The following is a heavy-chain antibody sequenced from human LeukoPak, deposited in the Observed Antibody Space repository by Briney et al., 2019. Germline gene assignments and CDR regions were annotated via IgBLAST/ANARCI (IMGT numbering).Heavy chain of an antibody. CDR3: ARGIAVAGTSIQFDY. Sequence: ASVKVSCKASGYTFTSYGISWVRQTPGQGLEWMGWISTYNRNKNYAQNLQGRVTMTTDTSTSTAYMELRSLRSDDTAVYYCARGIAVAGTSIQFDYWGQGTLVTVSS. D-gene: IGHD6-19*01. J-gene: IGHJ4*02. CDR1: GYTFTSYG. V-gene: IGHV1-18*01. CDR2: ISTYNRNK.